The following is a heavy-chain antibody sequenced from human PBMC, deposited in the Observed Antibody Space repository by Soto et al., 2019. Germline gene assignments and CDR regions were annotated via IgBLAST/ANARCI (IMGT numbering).Heavy chain of an antibody. J-gene: IGHJ4*02. CDR3: AKDGRLGQFDY. D-gene: IGHD1-1*01. Sequence: EVQLVESGGGLVQPGGSLRLSCAASGFTLRGYWMHWVRQAPGKGLVWVSRINSDGSSTSYAASVKGRFPISRDNAKNPMQLQMNSLRAEDTAVYYCAKDGRLGQFDYWGQGTLVTASS. CDR1: GFTLRGYW. CDR2: INSDGSST. V-gene: IGHV3-74*01.